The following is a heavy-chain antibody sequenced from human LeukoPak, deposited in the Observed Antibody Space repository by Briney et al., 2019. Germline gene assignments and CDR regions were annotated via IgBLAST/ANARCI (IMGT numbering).Heavy chain of an antibody. Sequence: ASVKVSCKVSGGYTLSELYMHWVRQAPGKGLEWMGRFDPEYGETIYAQRFQGRVTMTTDTSTSTAYMELRSLRSDDTAVYYCARMILLLGDVLTVPPRGFDYWGQGTLVTVSS. CDR3: ARMILLLGDVLTVPPRGFDY. V-gene: IGHV1-24*01. CDR2: FDPEYGET. CDR1: GGYTLSELY. D-gene: IGHD3-9*01. J-gene: IGHJ4*02.